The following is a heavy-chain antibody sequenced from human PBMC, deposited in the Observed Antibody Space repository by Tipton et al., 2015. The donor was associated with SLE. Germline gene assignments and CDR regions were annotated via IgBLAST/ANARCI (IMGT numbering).Heavy chain of an antibody. CDR3: ARVKFYGALYYFDY. CDR1: SGSISSYY. D-gene: IGHD3-10*01. V-gene: IGHV4-59*08. CDR2: IFYSGST. J-gene: IGHJ4*02. Sequence: LGLSCSVSSGSISSYYWRWIRQPPGKGLEWIGYIFYSGSTTYKPPLKSRVTISVDTSKNQFSLKLTSVTAADTAVYYCARVKFYGALYYFDYWGQGTLVTVSS.